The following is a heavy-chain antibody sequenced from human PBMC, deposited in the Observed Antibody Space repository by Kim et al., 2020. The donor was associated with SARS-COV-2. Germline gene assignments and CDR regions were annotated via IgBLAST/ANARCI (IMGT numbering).Heavy chain of an antibody. V-gene: IGHV3-72*01. CDR3: AKDVRSMVSYSDD. Sequence: GGSLRLSCVVSGFTFSDHYMDWVRQAPGKGLEWVGRIRNKVHSYSTEYAASVKGRFTVSRDDSKNSVYLQMNSLKTEDTAVYFCAKDVRSMVSYSDDWGQGTLVTVSS. D-gene: IGHD1-26*01. CDR2: IRNKVHSYST. J-gene: IGHJ4*02. CDR1: GFTFSDHY.